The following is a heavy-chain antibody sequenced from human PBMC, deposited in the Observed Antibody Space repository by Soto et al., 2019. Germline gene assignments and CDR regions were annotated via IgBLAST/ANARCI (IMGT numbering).Heavy chain of an antibody. Sequence: GGSLRLSCVASRFNFSAAWLNWIRQAPGKGLEWVGRIKPKSEGETADYTAPVRGRFTISRDDSQNTLHLQMDSLKTEDTAVYYCATVPYSXGPTWGLGVLVTVSS. V-gene: IGHV3-15*07. D-gene: IGHD6-19*01. CDR2: IKPKSEGETA. CDR1: RFNFSAAW. CDR3: ATVPYSXGPT. J-gene: IGHJ4*02.